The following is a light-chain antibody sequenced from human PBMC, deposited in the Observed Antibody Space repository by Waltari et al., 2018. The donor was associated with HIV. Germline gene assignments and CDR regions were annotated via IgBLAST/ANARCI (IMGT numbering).Light chain of an antibody. CDR3: CSYASTYNYVP. Sequence: QSALTQPRSVSGSPGQSVTISCTGTSSDVGGYDSVSWYLQPPGKVPKLIIYEVIKRPSGVPGCFPGSKSGNTGSLTIPWPQAEDEGDYFFCSYASTYNYVPFGGGTKLTVL. V-gene: IGLV2-11*01. CDR1: SSDVGGYDS. CDR2: EVI. J-gene: IGLJ3*02.